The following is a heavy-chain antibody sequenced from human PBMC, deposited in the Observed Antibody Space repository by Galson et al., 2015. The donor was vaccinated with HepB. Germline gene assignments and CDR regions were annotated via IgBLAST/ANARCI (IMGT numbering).Heavy chain of an antibody. Sequence: SVKVSCKASEYTFTDYYMHWVRQAPGLGLEWMGWIHPKSGYIKSAQKFQGRVTLTRDTSIRSAYMELSRLNSDDTAVYFCARARFRGLYGLDVWGQGTTVIVSS. J-gene: IGHJ6*02. CDR3: ARARFRGLYGLDV. CDR1: EYTFTDYY. D-gene: IGHD3-10*01. V-gene: IGHV1-2*02. CDR2: IHPKSGYI.